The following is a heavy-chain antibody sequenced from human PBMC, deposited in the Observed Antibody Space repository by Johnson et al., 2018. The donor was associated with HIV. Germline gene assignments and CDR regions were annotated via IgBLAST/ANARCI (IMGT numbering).Heavy chain of an antibody. CDR3: ARENYRRRDAFDV. CDR1: GFTFSSYA. V-gene: IGHV3-15*01. D-gene: IGHD1-7*01. CDR2: LKSRTDGETA. J-gene: IGHJ3*01. Sequence: VQLVESGGGVVQPGRSLRLSCSASGFTFSSYAMHWVRQAPGKGLEWVGRLKSRTDGETADYAAPVKGRFTISRDDSKNTLYLQMNSLKTEDTAVYYCARENYRRRDAFDVWGQGTVVIVSS.